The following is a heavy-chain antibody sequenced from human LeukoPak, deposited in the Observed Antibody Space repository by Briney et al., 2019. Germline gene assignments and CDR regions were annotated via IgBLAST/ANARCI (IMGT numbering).Heavy chain of an antibody. Sequence: GASVKVSCKASGYTFTSYGISWVRQAPGQGLEWMGWISAYNGNTNYAQKLQGRVTMTTDTSTSTAYMELRSLRSDDTAVYYCARDRDDYGDYVGVFDYWGQGTLVTVSS. D-gene: IGHD4-17*01. V-gene: IGHV1-18*01. CDR3: ARDRDDYGDYVGVFDY. CDR1: GYTFTSYG. CDR2: ISAYNGNT. J-gene: IGHJ4*02.